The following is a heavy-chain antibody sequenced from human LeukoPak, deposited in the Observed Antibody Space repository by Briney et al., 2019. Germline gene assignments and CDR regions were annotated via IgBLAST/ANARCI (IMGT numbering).Heavy chain of an antibody. CDR2: IIPIFGTA. Sequence: SVKVSCKASGGTFSSYAISWVRQATGQGLEWMGGIIPIFGTANYAQKFQGRVTITADESTSTAYMELSSLRSEDTAVYYCALPNGAARPKPQLKFDYWGQGTLVTVSS. D-gene: IGHD6-6*01. CDR3: ALPNGAARPKPQLKFDY. J-gene: IGHJ4*02. CDR1: GGTFSSYA. V-gene: IGHV1-69*13.